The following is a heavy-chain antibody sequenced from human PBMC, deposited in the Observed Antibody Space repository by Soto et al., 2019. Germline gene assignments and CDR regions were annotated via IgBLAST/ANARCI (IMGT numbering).Heavy chain of an antibody. CDR3: ARLTVTKDYYYYYGMDV. CDR1: GYSFTSYW. Sequence: GESLKISCKGSGYSFTSYWISWVRQMPGKGLEWMGIIYPGDSDTRYSPSFQGQVTISADKSISTAYLQWSSLKASDTAMYYCARLTVTKDYYYYYGMDVWGQGTTVTVSS. D-gene: IGHD4-17*01. CDR2: IYPGDSDT. V-gene: IGHV5-51*01. J-gene: IGHJ6*02.